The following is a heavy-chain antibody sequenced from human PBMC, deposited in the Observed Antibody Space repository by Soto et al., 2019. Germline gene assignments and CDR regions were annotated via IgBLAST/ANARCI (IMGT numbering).Heavy chain of an antibody. V-gene: IGHV4-4*02. CDR1: GGSISSSNW. CDR3: ARDRRYYYGSGNSPRGYYYYGMDV. CDR2: IYHSGST. Sequence: PSETLSLTCAVSGGSISSSNWWSWVRQPPGKGLEWIGEIYHSGSTNYNPSLKSRVTISVDKSKNQFSLKLSSVTAADTAVYYCARDRRYYYGSGNSPRGYYYYGMDVWGQGTTVTVSS. J-gene: IGHJ6*02. D-gene: IGHD3-10*01.